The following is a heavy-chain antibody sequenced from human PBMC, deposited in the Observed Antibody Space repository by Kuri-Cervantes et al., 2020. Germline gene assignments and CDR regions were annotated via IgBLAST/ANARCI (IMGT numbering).Heavy chain of an antibody. CDR1: GYTFTNYD. V-gene: IGHV1-8*02. Sequence: ASVKVSCKASGYTFTNYDINWVRQATGQGLEWMGWMNPNSGNTGYAQKFQGRVTMTRNTSISTAYMELSSLRSEDTAVYYCVRSQGSVTIFGVVIIGNWFDPWGQGTRVTVSS. J-gene: IGHJ5*02. D-gene: IGHD3-3*01. CDR3: VRSQGSVTIFGVVIIGNWFDP. CDR2: MNPNSGNT.